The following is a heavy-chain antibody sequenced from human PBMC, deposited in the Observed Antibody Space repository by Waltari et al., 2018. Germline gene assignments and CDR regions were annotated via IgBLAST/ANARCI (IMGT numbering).Heavy chain of an antibody. CDR3: ARELWGSYYYYYYGMDV. CDR2: INPNSGNT. D-gene: IGHD1-26*01. Sequence: QVQLVQSGAEVKKPGASVKVSCKASGYTFTSYDINWVRQATGQGLEWMGWINPNSGNTGHAQKFQGRGTMTRNTSISTAYMELSSLRSEDTAVYYCARELWGSYYYYYYGMDVWGQGTTVTVSS. J-gene: IGHJ6*02. CDR1: GYTFTSYD. V-gene: IGHV1-8*01.